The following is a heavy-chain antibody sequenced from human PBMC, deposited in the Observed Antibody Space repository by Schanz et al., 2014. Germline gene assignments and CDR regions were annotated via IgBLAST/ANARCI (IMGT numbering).Heavy chain of an antibody. CDR2: INPNSGGT. J-gene: IGHJ4*02. D-gene: IGHD1-1*01. CDR3: VRELSGGTFDY. Sequence: QVQVIQSGPEVKKPGASVKVSCKASGYTFTGYSMHWVRQAPGQGLEWMGRINPNSGGTNYAQKFQGRVTMTRDTSSTTAYMELNSLRSDDTAVYYCVRELSGGTFDYWGQGALVTVSS. V-gene: IGHV1-2*06. CDR1: GYTFTGYS.